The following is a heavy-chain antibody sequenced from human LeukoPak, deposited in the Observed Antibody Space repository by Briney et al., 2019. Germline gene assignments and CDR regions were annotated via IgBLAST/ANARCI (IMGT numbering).Heavy chain of an antibody. J-gene: IGHJ3*02. D-gene: IGHD4-23*01. CDR2: ISSSSRYI. CDR1: GFTFSDSA. CDR3: ARDQYGGNVFDAFEI. V-gene: IGHV3-21*01. Sequence: GGSLRLSCAASGFTFSDSAMNWVRQAPGKGLEWVSSISSSSRYINYADSVKGRFTISRDNAKNSLFLQMNSLRVEDTAVYYCARDQYGGNVFDAFEIWGQGTMVTISS.